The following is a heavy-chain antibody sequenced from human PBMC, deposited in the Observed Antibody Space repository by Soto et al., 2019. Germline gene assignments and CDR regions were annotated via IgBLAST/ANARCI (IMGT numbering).Heavy chain of an antibody. CDR2: IDPYDTGI. Sequence: GSLRLSCAASGFAFSSEWMHWVRQAPGKGLVWVSRIDPYDTGITYADSVKGRFTISRDNAKNTLYLQMNSLRAEDTAVYYCTSDTFGARDSWGQGTLVTVSS. J-gene: IGHJ4*02. V-gene: IGHV3-74*01. CDR3: TSDTFGARDS. CDR1: GFAFSSEW. D-gene: IGHD2-15*01.